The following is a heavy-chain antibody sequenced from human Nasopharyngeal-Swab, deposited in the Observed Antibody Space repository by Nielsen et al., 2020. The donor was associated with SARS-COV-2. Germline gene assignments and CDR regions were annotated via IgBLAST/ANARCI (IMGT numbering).Heavy chain of an antibody. D-gene: IGHD3-3*01. V-gene: IGHV1-8*01. CDR2: MNPNSGNT. Sequence: ASVKVSCKASGYTFTSYDINWVRQATGQGLEWMGWMNPNSGNTGYAQKFQGRVTMTRNTSISTAYMELSSLRSEDTAVYYCARGPTYYDLWSGYYRGGMDVWGQGTTVTVSS. J-gene: IGHJ6*02. CDR1: GYTFTSYD. CDR3: ARGPTYYDLWSGYYRGGMDV.